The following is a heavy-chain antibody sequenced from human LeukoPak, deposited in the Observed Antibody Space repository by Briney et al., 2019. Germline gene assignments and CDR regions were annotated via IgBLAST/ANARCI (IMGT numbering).Heavy chain of an antibody. V-gene: IGHV3-23*01. D-gene: IGHD3-10*01. CDR1: GFTFSSDA. CDR3: AKVRGVIYFDY. CDR2: ISGSGGST. J-gene: IGHJ4*02. Sequence: PGGSLRLSWAASGFTFSSDAMNWVRQAPGKGLEWVSTISGSGGSTYYADSVKGRFTISRDNSKNTLYLQMNSLRAEDTAVYYCAKVRGVIYFDYWGQGTLVTVSS.